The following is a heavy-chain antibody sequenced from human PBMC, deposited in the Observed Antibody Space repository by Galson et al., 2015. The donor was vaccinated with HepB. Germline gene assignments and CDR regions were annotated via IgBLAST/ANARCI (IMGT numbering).Heavy chain of an antibody. V-gene: IGHV3-33*01. CDR2: IWYDGSNK. D-gene: IGHD4-17*01. CDR3: ARQEIRRFDY. J-gene: IGHJ4*02. CDR1: GFSFSGNG. Sequence: SLRLSCAASGFSFSGNGMHWVRQAPGKGLEWVAVIWYDGSNKIYADSVKGRFTISRDISTNTLYLQMNSLRAEDTAVYYCARQEIRRFDYWGQGTLVTVSS.